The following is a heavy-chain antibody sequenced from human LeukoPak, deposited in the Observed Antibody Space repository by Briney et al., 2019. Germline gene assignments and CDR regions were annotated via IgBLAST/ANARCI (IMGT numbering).Heavy chain of an antibody. D-gene: IGHD2-15*01. CDR3: ARGVVVAAITGPDAFDI. CDR1: GGSISSYY. Sequence: SETLSLTCTVSGGSISSYYWSWIRQPPGKGLEWIGYIYYSGSTNYNPSLKSPVTISVDTSKNQFSLKLSSVTAADTAVYYCARGVVVAAITGPDAFDIWGQGTMVTVSS. J-gene: IGHJ3*02. V-gene: IGHV4-59*01. CDR2: IYYSGST.